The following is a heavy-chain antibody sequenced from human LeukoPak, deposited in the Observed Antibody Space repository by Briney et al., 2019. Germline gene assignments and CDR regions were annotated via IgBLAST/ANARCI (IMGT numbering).Heavy chain of an antibody. CDR1: GGTFSSYA. V-gene: IGHV1-69*13. CDR3: ARDPCSGGSCLNWFDP. J-gene: IGHJ5*02. Sequence: ASVKVSCKASGGTFSSYAISWVRQAPGRGLEWMGGIIPIFGTANYAQKFQGRVTITADESTSTAYMELSSLRSEDTAVYYCARDPCSGGSCLNWFDPWGQGTLVTVSS. D-gene: IGHD2-15*01. CDR2: IIPIFGTA.